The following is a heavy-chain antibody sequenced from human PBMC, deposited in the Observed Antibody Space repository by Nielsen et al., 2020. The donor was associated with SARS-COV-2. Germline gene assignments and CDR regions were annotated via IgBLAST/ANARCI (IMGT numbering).Heavy chain of an antibody. CDR2: IWYDGSNK. J-gene: IGHJ6*02. CDR1: GFTFSSHG. CDR3: ARPQDAEYYDSSGGMDV. D-gene: IGHD3-22*01. V-gene: IGHV3-33*01. Sequence: GGSLRLSCAASGFTFSSHGMHWVRQAPGKGLEWVAVIWYDGSNKYYADSVKGRFTISRDNSKNTLYLQMNSLRAEDTAVYYCARPQDAEYYDSSGGMDVWGQGTTVTVSS.